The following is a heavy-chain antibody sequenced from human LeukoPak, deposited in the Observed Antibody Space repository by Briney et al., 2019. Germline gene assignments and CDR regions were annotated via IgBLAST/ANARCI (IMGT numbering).Heavy chain of an antibody. Sequence: PSETLSLTCAVSGGSVSGYYWSWIRQPPGKGPEWIGKISHIGSTNYNPSLKSRVTISVDTSTNQFSLNLSSVTAADTAVYYCARTRCCSGATCYSPVLFDSWGQGTLVTVPS. CDR3: ARTRCCSGATCYSPVLFDS. V-gene: IGHV4-34*01. CDR1: GGSVSGYY. CDR2: ISHIGST. D-gene: IGHD2-15*01. J-gene: IGHJ4*02.